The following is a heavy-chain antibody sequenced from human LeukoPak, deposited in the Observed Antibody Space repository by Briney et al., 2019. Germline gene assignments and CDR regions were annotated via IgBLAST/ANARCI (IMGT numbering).Heavy chain of an antibody. V-gene: IGHV3-53*01. Sequence: GGSLRLSCAASGFNVSNNYMTWVRQAPGKGLEWVSLIYSSGSTHYADSVKGRFTISRDNSKNTLYLQVNSLRAEDTAVYYCARRGDGGRSFDYWGQGTLVTVSS. J-gene: IGHJ4*02. D-gene: IGHD4-23*01. CDR3: ARRGDGGRSFDY. CDR1: GFNVSNNY. CDR2: IYSSGST.